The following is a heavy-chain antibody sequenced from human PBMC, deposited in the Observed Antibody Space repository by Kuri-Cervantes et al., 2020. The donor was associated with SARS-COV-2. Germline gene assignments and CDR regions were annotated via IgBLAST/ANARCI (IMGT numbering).Heavy chain of an antibody. D-gene: IGHD5-24*01. V-gene: IGHV3-7*01. CDR3: VREEGGWLQGDY. Sequence: GGSLRLSCTASGFSISDRAYWMTWVRQTPGKGLEWVANIKHDGSERFYVDSVKGRFTISRDNAKNSLYLQMDSLRAEDTAVYYCVREEGGWLQGDYWGQGTLVTVSS. CDR1: GFSISDRAYW. J-gene: IGHJ4*02. CDR2: IKHDGSER.